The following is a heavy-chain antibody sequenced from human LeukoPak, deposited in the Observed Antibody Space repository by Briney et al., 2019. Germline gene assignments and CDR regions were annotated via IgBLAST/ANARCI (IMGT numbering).Heavy chain of an antibody. V-gene: IGHV1-69*04. CDR2: IIPILGIA. CDR3: ARSQREDYYYYYMDV. CDR1: GGTFSSYA. D-gene: IGHD6-25*01. Sequence: SVNVSCKASGGTFSSYAISWVRQAPGQGLKWMGRIIPILGIANYAQKFQGRVTITADKSTSTAYMELSSLRSEDTAVYYCARSQREDYYYYYMDVWGKGTTVTVSS. J-gene: IGHJ6*03.